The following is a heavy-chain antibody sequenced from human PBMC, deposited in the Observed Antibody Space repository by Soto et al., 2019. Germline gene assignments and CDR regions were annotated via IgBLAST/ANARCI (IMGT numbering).Heavy chain of an antibody. CDR3: ARDRVMLTFGGGSEEWGIDS. J-gene: IGHJ4*02. V-gene: IGHV4-59*12. CDR2: IYHSGST. Sequence: SETLSLTCTVSGGSIGTYYWSWIRQPPGKGLEWIGHIYHSGSTYYNPSLKSRVTISVDRSKNQFSLKLSSVTAADTAVYYCARDRVMLTFGGGSEEWGIDSWGQGTLVTVSS. CDR1: GGSIGTYY. D-gene: IGHD3-16*01.